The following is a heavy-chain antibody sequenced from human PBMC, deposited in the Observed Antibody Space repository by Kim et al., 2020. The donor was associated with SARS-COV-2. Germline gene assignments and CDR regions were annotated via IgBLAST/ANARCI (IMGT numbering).Heavy chain of an antibody. CDR2: NK. J-gene: IGHJ4*02. V-gene: IGHV3-30*02. D-gene: IGHD3-16*01. Sequence: NKYYADSVKGRFTISRDNSKNTLYLQMNSLRAEDTAVYYCAKWQGGFDYWGQGTLVTVSS. CDR3: AKWQGGFDY.